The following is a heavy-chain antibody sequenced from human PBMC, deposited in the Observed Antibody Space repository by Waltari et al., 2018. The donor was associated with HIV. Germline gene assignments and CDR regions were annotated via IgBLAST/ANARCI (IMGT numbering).Heavy chain of an antibody. D-gene: IGHD2-15*01. Sequence: QLIQSTSALKRPGASVTISCQVSGYPLGDLSMQWVRQGPGQRLEWWGGFDPKNGKPVYSQRFWGRVSLAEDTSEDTAFLELNRLTSDDTAVYYCVTLYNESPLYSNFWGQGTLVTV. CDR1: GYPLGDLS. CDR3: VTLYNESPLYSNF. CDR2: FDPKNGKP. V-gene: IGHV1-24*01. J-gene: IGHJ1*01.